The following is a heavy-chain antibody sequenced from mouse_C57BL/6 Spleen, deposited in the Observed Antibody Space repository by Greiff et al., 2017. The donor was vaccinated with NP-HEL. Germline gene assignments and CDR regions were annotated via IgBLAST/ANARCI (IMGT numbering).Heavy chain of an antibody. CDR2: IWGVGST. CDR1: GFSLTSYG. J-gene: IGHJ4*01. Sequence: QVQLQQSGPGLVAPSQSLSITCTVSGFSLTSYGVDWVRQSPGKGLEWLGVIWGVGSTNYNSALKSRLSISKDNSKSQVFLKMNSLQTDDTAMYYCARAGDGYLGAMDYWGQGTSVTVSS. D-gene: IGHD2-3*01. CDR3: ARAGDGYLGAMDY. V-gene: IGHV2-6*01.